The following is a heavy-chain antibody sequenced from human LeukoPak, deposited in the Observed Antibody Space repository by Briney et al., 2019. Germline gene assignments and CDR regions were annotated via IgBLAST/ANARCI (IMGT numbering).Heavy chain of an antibody. CDR3: AKDKVVGATRGYYFDY. CDR2: ISSSGSNI. Sequence: PGGSLRLSCVASGFTFSDYYMSWIRQAPGKGLEWVSYISSSGSNIYYADSVKGRFTISRDDSENTLYLQMNSLRAEDTAVYYCAKDKVVGATRGYYFDYWGQGTLVTVSS. CDR1: GFTFSDYY. J-gene: IGHJ4*02. D-gene: IGHD1-26*01. V-gene: IGHV3-11*04.